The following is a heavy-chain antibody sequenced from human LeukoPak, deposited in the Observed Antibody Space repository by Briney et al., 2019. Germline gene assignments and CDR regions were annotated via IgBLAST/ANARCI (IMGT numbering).Heavy chain of an antibody. CDR3: ARVPRCGSGGSCPFQTYYYYGMDV. CDR1: GYXFTGYY. J-gene: IGHJ6*02. CDR2: INPNSGGT. V-gene: IGHV1-2*02. Sequence: ASVKVSCKASGYXFTGYYMHWVRQAPGQGLEWMGWINPNSGGTNYAQKFQGRVTMTRDTSISTAYMELSRLRSHDTAVYYCARVPRCGSGGSCPFQTYYYYGMDVWGQGTTVTVSS. D-gene: IGHD2-15*01.